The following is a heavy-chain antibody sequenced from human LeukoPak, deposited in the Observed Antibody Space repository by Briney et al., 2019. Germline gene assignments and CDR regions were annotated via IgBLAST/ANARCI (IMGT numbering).Heavy chain of an antibody. CDR3: ARAPLPDSSGHYLGSFDY. CDR1: GYTFTSYY. D-gene: IGHD3-22*01. CDR2: INPSGGST. Sequence: ASVKVSCKASGYTFTSYYMHWVRQAPGQGLEWMGIINPSGGSTSYAQKFQGRVTMTRDTSTSTVYMELSSLRSEDTAVYYCARAPLPDSSGHYLGSFDYWGQGTLVTVSS. J-gene: IGHJ4*02. V-gene: IGHV1-46*01.